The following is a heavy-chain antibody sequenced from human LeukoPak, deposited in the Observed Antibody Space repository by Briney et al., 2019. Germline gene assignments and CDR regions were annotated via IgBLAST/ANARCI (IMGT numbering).Heavy chain of an antibody. CDR3: AKVFRGWELRDAFDL. CDR2: ISGSGGST. CDR1: GFTFSSYA. V-gene: IGHV3-23*01. J-gene: IGHJ3*01. Sequence: GGSLRLSCAASGFTFSSYAMSWVRQAPGKGLEWVSAISGSGGSTYYADSVKGRFTISRDNANSSVYVQMNNLRAEDSAVYYCAKVFRGWELRDAFDLWGQGTMVSVSS. D-gene: IGHD4-23*01.